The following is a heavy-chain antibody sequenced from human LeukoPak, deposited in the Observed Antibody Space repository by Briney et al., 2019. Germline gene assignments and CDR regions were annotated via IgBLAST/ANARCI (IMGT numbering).Heavy chain of an antibody. CDR3: ARDGDYNVVHACDI. J-gene: IGHJ3*02. CDR2: IYYSGST. CDR1: GGSISSYY. Sequence: PSETLSLTCTVSGGSISSYYWSWIRQPPGKGLDWIGYIYYSGSTNYNPSLKSRVTISVDTSKNQFSLKLSSVTAADTAVYYCARDGDYNVVHACDIWGQGTMVTVSS. D-gene: IGHD4-17*01. V-gene: IGHV4-59*01.